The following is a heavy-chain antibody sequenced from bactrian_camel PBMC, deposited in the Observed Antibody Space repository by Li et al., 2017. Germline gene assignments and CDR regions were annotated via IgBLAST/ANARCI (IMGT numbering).Heavy chain of an antibody. CDR3: AKLGTRWSEFPY. CDR2: LSSGGGTT. Sequence: VQLVESGGGLVQPGGSLTLSCVGSGFTFSSYRMYWVRQAPEKGLEWVSTLSSGGGTTYYADSVKGRFTISRDNAKNTLYLQLNSLKTEDTAMYYCAKLGTRWSEFPYWGQGTQVTVS. CDR1: GFTFSSYR. D-gene: IGHD5*01. J-gene: IGHJ4*01. V-gene: IGHV3S1*01.